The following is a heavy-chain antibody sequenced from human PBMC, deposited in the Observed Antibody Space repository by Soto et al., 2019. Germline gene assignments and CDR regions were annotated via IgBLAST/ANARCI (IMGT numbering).Heavy chain of an antibody. D-gene: IGHD4-17*01. J-gene: IGHJ5*02. CDR2: ISYDGSNK. CDR1: GITFSGYA. CDR3: ARDRYGGNSLFDP. V-gene: IGHV3-30-3*01. Sequence: SLRLSGAAAGITFSGYAMHWVRQAPGKGLEWVAVISYDGSNKYYADSVKGRFTISRDNSKNTLYLQMNSLRAEDTAVYYCARDRYGGNSLFDPWGQGTLVTVS.